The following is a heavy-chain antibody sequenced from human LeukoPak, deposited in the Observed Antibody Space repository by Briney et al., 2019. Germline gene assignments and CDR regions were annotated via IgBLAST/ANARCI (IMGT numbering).Heavy chain of an antibody. CDR1: GFTFSSYG. D-gene: IGHD6-19*01. CDR3: AKDFYSSGWFGPFDY. V-gene: IGHV3-30*18. J-gene: IGHJ4*02. Sequence: GGSLRLSCAASGFTFSSYGMHWVRQAPGKGLEWVAVISYDGSNKYYADSVKGRFTISRDNSKNTLYLQMNSLRAEDTAVYYCAKDFYSSGWFGPFDYWGQGTLVTVSS. CDR2: ISYDGSNK.